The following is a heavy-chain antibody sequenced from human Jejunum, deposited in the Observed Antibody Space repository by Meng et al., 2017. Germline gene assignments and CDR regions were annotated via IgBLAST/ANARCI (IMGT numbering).Heavy chain of an antibody. D-gene: IGHD1-26*01. CDR2: VYYSGHT. V-gene: IGHV4-61*01. J-gene: IGHJ4*02. Sequence: QGQLQGSGPGLVRPSETLSLTCPVSGDSVSSYNYYWSWIRQPPGQGLEWIGYVYYSGHTDYNPSLKRRVTISIDKSTNQFSLRLSSVTAADTAVYYCARVILYSGSYYFDFWGQGTLVTVSS. CDR3: ARVILYSGSYYFDF. CDR1: GDSVSSYNYY.